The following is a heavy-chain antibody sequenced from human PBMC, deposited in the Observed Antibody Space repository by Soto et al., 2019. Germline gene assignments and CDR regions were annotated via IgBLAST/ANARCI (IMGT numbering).Heavy chain of an antibody. D-gene: IGHD2-2*01. CDR3: AREYCSSTSCYSRWFDP. Sequence: SETLSLTCTVSGGSISSYYGSWIRQPPGKGLEWIGYIYYSGSTNYNPSLKSRVTISVDTSKNQFSLKLSSVTAADTAVYYCAREYCSSTSCYSRWFDPWGQGTLVTVSS. CDR1: GGSISSYY. J-gene: IGHJ5*02. CDR2: IYYSGST. V-gene: IGHV4-59*01.